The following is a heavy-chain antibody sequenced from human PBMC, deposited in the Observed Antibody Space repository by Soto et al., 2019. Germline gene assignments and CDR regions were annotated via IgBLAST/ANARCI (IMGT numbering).Heavy chain of an antibody. Sequence: SGPTLVNPTETLTLTCTVSGFSLSNARMGVSWIRQPPGKALEWLAHIFSNDEKSYSTSLKSRLTISKDTSKSQVVLTMTNMDPVDTATYYCARIADPHYYDSSGYYDSHYWGQGTPVPVS. CDR2: IFSNDEK. J-gene: IGHJ4*02. CDR3: ARIADPHYYDSSGYYDSHY. CDR1: GFSLSNARMG. V-gene: IGHV2-26*01. D-gene: IGHD3-22*01.